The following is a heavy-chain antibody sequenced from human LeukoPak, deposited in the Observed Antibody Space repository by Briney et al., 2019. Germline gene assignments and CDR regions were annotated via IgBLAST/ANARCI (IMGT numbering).Heavy chain of an antibody. J-gene: IGHJ4*02. Sequence: GGSLRLSCAASGFTFSDYYMTWIRQAPGKGLEWVSYISSHGSIIYYADSVKGRFTISRDNAKNSLYLQMNSLRAEDTAVYYCARGDYYDTSGYYYPHYWGQGTLVTVSS. V-gene: IGHV3-11*01. CDR2: ISSHGSII. D-gene: IGHD3-22*01. CDR3: ARGDYYDTSGYYYPHY. CDR1: GFTFSDYY.